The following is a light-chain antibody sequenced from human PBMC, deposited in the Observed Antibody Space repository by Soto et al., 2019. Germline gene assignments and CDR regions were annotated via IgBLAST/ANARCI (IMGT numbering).Light chain of an antibody. CDR3: QQYSSHDLLT. Sequence: DIQMTQSPATLSASVGDRVTITCRASQSISSWLAWYQEKPGGAPKLLIYDASTLESGVPSRFSGSGSGTEFTLTISSLQPDDFATYYCQQYSSHDLLTFGGGTKVDIK. CDR1: QSISSW. CDR2: DAS. J-gene: IGKJ4*01. V-gene: IGKV1-5*01.